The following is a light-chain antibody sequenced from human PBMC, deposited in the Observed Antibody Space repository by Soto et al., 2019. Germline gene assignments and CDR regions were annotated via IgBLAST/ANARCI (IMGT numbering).Light chain of an antibody. V-gene: IGKV3-15*01. J-gene: IGKJ2*01. CDR1: QSVSSN. CDR2: GAS. Sequence: EIVMTRSPATLSVSPGERATLSCRASQSVSSNLAWYQQKPGQAPRLLIYGASTRATGIPARFSGSESGTEFTLTISSLQSEDFAVYYCQQYNNWYTVGQGTKLEI. CDR3: QQYNNWYT.